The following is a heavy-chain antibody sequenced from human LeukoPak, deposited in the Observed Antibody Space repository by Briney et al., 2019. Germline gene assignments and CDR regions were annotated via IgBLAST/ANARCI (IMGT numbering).Heavy chain of an antibody. CDR3: ARKPGYGSGSYTEYYFDY. CDR1: GFTFSSYS. Sequence: SGGSLRLSCAASGFTFSSYSMNWVRQAPGKGLEWVSSISSSSSYIYYADSVKGRFTISRDNAKNSLYLQMNSLRAEDTAVYYCARKPGYGSGSYTEYYFDYWGQGTLVTVSS. CDR2: ISSSSSYI. D-gene: IGHD3-10*01. J-gene: IGHJ4*02. V-gene: IGHV3-21*01.